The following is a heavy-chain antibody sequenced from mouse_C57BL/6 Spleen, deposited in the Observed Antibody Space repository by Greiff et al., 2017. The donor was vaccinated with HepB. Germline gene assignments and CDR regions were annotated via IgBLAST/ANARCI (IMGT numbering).Heavy chain of an antibody. CDR2: IWSDGST. CDR1: GFSLTSYG. D-gene: IGHD2-3*01. CDR3: ARGGYDGYNYAMDY. Sequence: VKLVESGPGLVAPSQSLSITCTVSGFSLTSYGVHWVRQPPGKGLEWLVVIWSDGSTTYNSALKPRLSISKDNSKSQVFLKMNSLQTDDTAMYYCARGGYDGYNYAMDYWGQGTSVTVSS. J-gene: IGHJ4*01. V-gene: IGHV2-6*03.